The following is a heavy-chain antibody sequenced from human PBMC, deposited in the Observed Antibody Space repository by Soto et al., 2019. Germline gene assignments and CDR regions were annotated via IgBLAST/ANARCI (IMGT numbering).Heavy chain of an antibody. J-gene: IGHJ4*02. CDR2: ISYDGSNK. CDR1: GFTFSSYA. V-gene: IGHV3-30-3*01. CDR3: ARGTKSSGYYYANGQYFDY. Sequence: GGSPRLSCAASGFTFSSYAMHWVRQAPGKGLEWVAVISYDGSNKYYADSVKGRFTISRDNSKNTLYLQMNSLRAEDTAVYYCARGTKSSGYYYANGQYFDYWGQGTLVTVSS. D-gene: IGHD3-22*01.